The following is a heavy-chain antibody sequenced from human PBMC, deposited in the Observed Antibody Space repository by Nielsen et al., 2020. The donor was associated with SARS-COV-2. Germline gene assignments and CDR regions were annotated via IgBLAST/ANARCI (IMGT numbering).Heavy chain of an antibody. D-gene: IGHD6-6*01. CDR2: IIPIFGTA. CDR1: GGTFSSYA. CDR3: ARDKYSSSYRTRYYYYGMDV. Sequence: SVKVSCKASGGTFSSYAISWVRQAPGQGLEWMGGIIPIFGTANYAQKFQGRVTITADESTSTAYMELRSLRSDDTAVYYCARDKYSSSYRTRYYYYGMDVWGQGTTVTVSS. V-gene: IGHV1-69*13. J-gene: IGHJ6*02.